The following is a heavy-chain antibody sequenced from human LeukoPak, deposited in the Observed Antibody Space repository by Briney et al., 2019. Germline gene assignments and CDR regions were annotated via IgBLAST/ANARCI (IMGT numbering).Heavy chain of an antibody. CDR3: TRGLPRDGLVVIAAATEY. V-gene: IGHV1-2*02. D-gene: IGHD2-2*01. CDR2: INPNSGDT. J-gene: IGHJ4*02. Sequence: ASVKDSCKACGYSFTDYYMHWVRQAPGQGLEWMGWINPNSGDTNYAQKFQGRVTITRDTSISTAYMELSRLTSEDTGVYYCTRGLPRDGLVVIAAATEYWGQGSLVTVSS. CDR1: GYSFTDYY.